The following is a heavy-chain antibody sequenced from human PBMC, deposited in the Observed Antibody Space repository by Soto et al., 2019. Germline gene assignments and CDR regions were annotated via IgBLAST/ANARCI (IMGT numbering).Heavy chain of an antibody. CDR2: ISAYNGNT. J-gene: IGHJ5*02. CDR3: ARRSSSSSWFDP. CDR1: GYTFFNYG. V-gene: IGHV1-18*01. D-gene: IGHD6-6*01. Sequence: QVQLVQSGTEVKKPGASVKVSCKTSGYTFFNYGISWVRQAPGQGLEWMGWISAYNGNTNYAQNLQGRVTMTTDTSTKTAYMELRSLRSDDTAVYYCARRSSSSSWFDPWGQGTLSPSPQ.